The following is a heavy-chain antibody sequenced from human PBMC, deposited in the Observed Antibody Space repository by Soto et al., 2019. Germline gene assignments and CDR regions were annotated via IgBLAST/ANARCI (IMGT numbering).Heavy chain of an antibody. CDR3: AKDRDIVVVPAAFTAFDI. D-gene: IGHD2-2*01. J-gene: IGHJ3*02. CDR1: GFTFSSYA. CDR2: ISGSGGST. Sequence: GGSLRLSCAASGFTFSSYAMSWVRQAPGKGLEWVSAISGSGGSTYYADSVKGRFTISRDNSKNTLYLQMNSLRAEDTAVYYCAKDRDIVVVPAAFTAFDIWGQGTMVTVSS. V-gene: IGHV3-23*01.